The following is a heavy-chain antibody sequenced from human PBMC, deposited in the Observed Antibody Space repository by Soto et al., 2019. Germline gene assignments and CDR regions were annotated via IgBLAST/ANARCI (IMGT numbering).Heavy chain of an antibody. V-gene: IGHV4-30-4*01. D-gene: IGHD2-2*01. Sequence: QVQLQESGPGLVKPSQTLSLTCTVSGGSISSGDYFWSWIRQPPGKGLEWIGYIHYSGSTYYNPSLKSRVTMSVDTSKNQFSLKLSSVAAADTAVYFCARDGDIAVTALGYGMDVWGQGTTVTVSS. CDR1: GGSISSGDYF. J-gene: IGHJ6*02. CDR3: ARDGDIAVTALGYGMDV. CDR2: IHYSGST.